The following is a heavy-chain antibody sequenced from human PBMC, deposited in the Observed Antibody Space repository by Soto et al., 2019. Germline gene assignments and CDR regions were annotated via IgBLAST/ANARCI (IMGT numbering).Heavy chain of an antibody. CDR1: DDSSNSDKYY. J-gene: IGHJ4*02. V-gene: IGHV4-39*01. CDR2: IYYRGNA. CDR3: ARLEGLATNSYYFDF. Sequence: FELLSLTCSVADDSSNSDKYYWVWIRKPPGKGLEWIGSIYYRGNAYYNPSLQTRVTISLDKSKSQFSLKLNSVTAADSAVYFCARLEGLATNSYYFDFWGPGSLVTVSS. D-gene: IGHD3-9*01.